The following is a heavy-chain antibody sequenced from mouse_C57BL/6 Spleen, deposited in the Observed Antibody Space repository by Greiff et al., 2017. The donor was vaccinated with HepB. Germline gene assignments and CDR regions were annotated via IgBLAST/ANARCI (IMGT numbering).Heavy chain of an antibody. CDR3: ASSLYGSRSAWFGY. V-gene: IGHV1-64*01. J-gene: IGHJ3*01. Sequence: VQLQQPGAELVKPGASVKLSCKASGYTFTSYWMHWVKQRPGQGLEWIGMIHPNSGSTNYNEKFKSKATLTVDKSSSTAYMQLSSLTSEDSAVYYCASSLYGSRSAWFGYWGQVTLFSISA. D-gene: IGHD1-1*01. CDR2: IHPNSGST. CDR1: GYTFTSYW.